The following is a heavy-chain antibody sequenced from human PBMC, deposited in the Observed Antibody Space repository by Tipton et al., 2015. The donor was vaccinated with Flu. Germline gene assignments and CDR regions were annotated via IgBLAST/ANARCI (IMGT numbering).Heavy chain of an antibody. Sequence: QLVQSGAEVKKPGSSVKVSCKASGGTFSSYAISWVRQAPGQGLEWMGGIIPIFGTANYAQKFQGRVTITADKSTSTAYMELSSLRSEDTAVYYCARSRYSSSSRLDAFDIWGQGTMVTVSS. CDR2: IIPIFGTA. CDR1: GGTFSSYA. V-gene: IGHV1-69*06. D-gene: IGHD6-6*01. CDR3: ARSRYSSSSRLDAFDI. J-gene: IGHJ3*02.